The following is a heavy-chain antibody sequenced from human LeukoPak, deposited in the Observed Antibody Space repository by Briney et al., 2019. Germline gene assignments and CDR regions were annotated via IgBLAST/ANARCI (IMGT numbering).Heavy chain of an antibody. V-gene: IGHV3-23*01. CDR1: GFTFSGYA. CDR2: ISGSGSSI. Sequence: GGSLRLSCAASGFTFSGYAMSWVRQAPGKGLEWVSAISGSGSSIFYADSVKGRFTISRDNSKNTLYVQMNSVRAEDTAVYYCAKEKGIAAAGNFDYWGQGTLVTVSS. J-gene: IGHJ4*02. D-gene: IGHD6-13*01. CDR3: AKEKGIAAAGNFDY.